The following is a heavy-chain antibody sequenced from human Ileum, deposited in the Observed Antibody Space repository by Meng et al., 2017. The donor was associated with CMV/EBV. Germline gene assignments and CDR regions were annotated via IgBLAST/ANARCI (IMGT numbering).Heavy chain of an antibody. D-gene: IGHD2-21*01. CDR1: GFTFGNYA. V-gene: IGHV3-23*01. J-gene: IGHJ6*02. Sequence: GGPLRLPGVASGFTFGNYAIHWFSQAPGKGLECVSSISNSGESTYYADSAESRFSISRDNLKTTLYLHMASLRVDDTAIYFSAKTADCVGGYPACPYYHYEIDVWGQGTTVTGAS. CDR3: AKTADCVGGYPACPYYHYEIDV. CDR2: ISNSGEST.